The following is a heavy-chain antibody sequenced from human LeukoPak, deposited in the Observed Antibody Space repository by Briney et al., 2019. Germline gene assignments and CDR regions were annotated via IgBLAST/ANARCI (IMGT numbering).Heavy chain of an antibody. V-gene: IGHV5-51*01. Sequence: GESLKISCKASGYSFTSYWIGWVRQLPGKGLKWMRIFFLGDFDPRYSPSFQGQVTISADKSISTAYLQWSSLKASDTAMYYCARYKAKGYCSGGSCYSAGYYYYGMDVWGQGTTVTVSS. CDR3: ARYKAKGYCSGGSCYSAGYYYYGMDV. D-gene: IGHD2-15*01. CDR2: FFLGDFDP. J-gene: IGHJ6*02. CDR1: GYSFTSYW.